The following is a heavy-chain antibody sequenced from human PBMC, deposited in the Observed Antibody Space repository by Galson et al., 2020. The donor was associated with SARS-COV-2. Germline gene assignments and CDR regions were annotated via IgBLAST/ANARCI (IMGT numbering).Heavy chain of an antibody. CDR2: ISFDGINT. Sequence: GGSLRLSGAASGFMFSTYGMQWVRQAPGKGLEWVAFISFDGINTHYADSVKGRFTIPRDNSKNTMYLQMTSLRAEDTAVYFCARDRHCSYTTCYNSFGPWGQGTLVTVSS. J-gene: IGHJ5*02. CDR1: GFMFSTYG. V-gene: IGHV3-33*01. CDR3: ARDRHCSYTTCYNSFGP. D-gene: IGHD2-2*02.